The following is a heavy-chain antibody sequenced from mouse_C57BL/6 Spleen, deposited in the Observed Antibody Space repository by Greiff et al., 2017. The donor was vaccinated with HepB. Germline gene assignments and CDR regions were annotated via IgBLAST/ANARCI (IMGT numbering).Heavy chain of an antibody. Sequence: VQLQQPGAELVKPGASVKLSCKASGYTFTSYWMQWVKQRPGQGLEWIGEIDPSDSYTNYDQKFKGKATLTVDTSTSTVYMQLSRLTSEDAKVYYYARGRTVVAPDWGQGTTLTVSS. D-gene: IGHD1-1*02. J-gene: IGHJ2*01. CDR3: ARGRTVVAPD. CDR1: GYTFTSYW. V-gene: IGHV1-50*01. CDR2: IDPSDSYT.